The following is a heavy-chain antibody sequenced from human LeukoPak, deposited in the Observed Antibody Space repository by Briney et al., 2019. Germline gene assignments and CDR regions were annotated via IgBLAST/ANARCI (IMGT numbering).Heavy chain of an antibody. CDR1: GSYW. D-gene: IGHD2/OR15-2a*01. Sequence: GGCLRLSCAASGSYWMHWVRQAPGKGLVWVSHINSDGSWTSYADSVKGRFTISKDNAKNTVYLQMNNLRAEDTAVYYCVSFYETYWGRGTLVTVSS. CDR2: INSDGSWT. CDR3: VSFYETY. V-gene: IGHV3-74*01. J-gene: IGHJ4*02.